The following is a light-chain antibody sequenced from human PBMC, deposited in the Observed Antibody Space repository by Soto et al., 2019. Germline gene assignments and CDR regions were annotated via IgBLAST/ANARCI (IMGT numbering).Light chain of an antibody. V-gene: IGLV1-40*01. J-gene: IGLJ2*01. CDR2: VNS. CDR3: QSYDNSLGVGV. Sequence: QSVLTQPPSVSGAPGQRVTISCPGSSSNIGAGFDVHWYQQLPGTAPKLLVYVNSNRPSGVPDRFSGSKSGTSASLAITGLQAEDEADYYGQSYDNSLGVGVFGGGTKVTGL. CDR1: SSNIGAGFD.